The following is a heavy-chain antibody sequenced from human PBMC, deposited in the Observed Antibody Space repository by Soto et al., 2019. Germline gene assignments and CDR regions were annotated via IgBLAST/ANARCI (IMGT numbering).Heavy chain of an antibody. CDR3: ATSGIQYGDSGYYFYYMDV. CDR1: GYTFTSYD. Sequence: GASVKVSCKASGYTFTSYDINWVRQATGQGLEWMGWMNPNSGNTGYAQKFQGRVTMTRNTSISTAYMELSSLRSEDTAVYYCATSGIQYGDSGYYFYYMDVWGKGTTVTVS. V-gene: IGHV1-8*01. J-gene: IGHJ6*03. CDR2: MNPNSGNT. D-gene: IGHD4-17*01.